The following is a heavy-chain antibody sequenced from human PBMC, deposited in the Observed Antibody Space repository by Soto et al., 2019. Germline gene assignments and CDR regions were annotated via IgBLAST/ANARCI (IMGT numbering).Heavy chain of an antibody. Sequence: GASVKVSCKASGGTFSSYTISWVRQAPGQGLEWMGRIIPILGIANYAQKFQGRVTITADKSTSTAYMELSSLRSEDTAVYYCARCSTSCYLFDGYYYYGMDVWGQGTTVTVSS. CDR2: IIPILGIA. J-gene: IGHJ6*02. CDR1: GGTFSSYT. V-gene: IGHV1-69*02. D-gene: IGHD2-2*01. CDR3: ARCSTSCYLFDGYYYYGMDV.